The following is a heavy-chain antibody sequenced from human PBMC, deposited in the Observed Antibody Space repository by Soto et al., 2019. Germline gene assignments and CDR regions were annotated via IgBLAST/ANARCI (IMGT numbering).Heavy chain of an antibody. CDR1: GGSVSSGSYY. D-gene: IGHD5-18*01. Sequence: PSETLSLTCPVSGGSVSSGSYYWSWIRQPPGKGLEWIGYIYYSGSTNYNLSLKSRVTISVDTSKNQLSLKLSSVTAADMAVYDCAIESDLDTSMAPFDYWGQETLDTISS. CDR3: AIESDLDTSMAPFDY. V-gene: IGHV4-61*01. CDR2: IYYSGST. J-gene: IGHJ4*02.